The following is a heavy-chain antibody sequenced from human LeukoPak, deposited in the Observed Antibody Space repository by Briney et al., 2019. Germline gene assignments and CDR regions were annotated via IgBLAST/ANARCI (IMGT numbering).Heavy chain of an antibody. CDR1: GGSISSYY. CDR2: IYYSGST. J-gene: IGHJ4*02. D-gene: IGHD6-19*01. Sequence: SETLSLTCTVSGGSISSYYWSWIRQPPGKGLEWIGYIYYSGSTNYNPSLKSRVTISVDTSKNQFSLKLSSVTAADTAVYYCARGFYSSGWYTGYYSDYWGQGTLVTVSS. CDR3: ARGFYSSGWYTGYYSDY. V-gene: IGHV4-59*08.